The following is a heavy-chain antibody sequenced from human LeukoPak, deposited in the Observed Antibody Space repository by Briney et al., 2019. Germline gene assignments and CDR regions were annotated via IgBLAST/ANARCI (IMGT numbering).Heavy chain of an antibody. D-gene: IGHD2-2*01. J-gene: IGHJ6*02. V-gene: IGHV1-18*01. CDR2: ISAYNGNT. CDR3: ARSPEYRYYYYYGMDV. Sequence: GASVKVSCKASGYTFTSYGISWVRQAPGQGLEWMGWISAYNGNTNYAQKLQGRVTMTTDTSTSTAYMELRSLRSDDTAVYYCARSPEYRYYYYYGMDVWGQGTTVTVSS. CDR1: GYTFTSYG.